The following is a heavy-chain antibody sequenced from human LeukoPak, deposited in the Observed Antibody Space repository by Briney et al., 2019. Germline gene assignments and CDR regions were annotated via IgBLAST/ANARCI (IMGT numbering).Heavy chain of an antibody. CDR1: GGSISSGGYY. D-gene: IGHD1-26*01. V-gene: IGHV4-31*03. J-gene: IGHJ4*02. CDR2: IYYSGST. CDR3: ARGGGSGSRELDY. Sequence: SETLSLTCTVSGGSISSGGYYWSWIRQHPGKGLEWIGYIYYSGSTYYNPSLKSRVTISVDTSKNQFSLKLSSVTAADTAVYYCARGGGSGSRELDYWGQGTLVTVSS.